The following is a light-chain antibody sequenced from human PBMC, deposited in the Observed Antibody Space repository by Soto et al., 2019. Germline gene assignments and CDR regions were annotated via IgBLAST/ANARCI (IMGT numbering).Light chain of an antibody. Sequence: EIVMTQAPLTLPVTPGETSSISCRSSQSLLHSNAYNYLDWYLHKLGQSPQLLIYLGSNRASGVPDRFSGSGSGTDFILKISRVEAEDVGVYYCMQALQTPWTFGQGTKVDIK. V-gene: IGKV2-28*01. J-gene: IGKJ1*01. CDR2: LGS. CDR1: QSLLHSNAYNY. CDR3: MQALQTPWT.